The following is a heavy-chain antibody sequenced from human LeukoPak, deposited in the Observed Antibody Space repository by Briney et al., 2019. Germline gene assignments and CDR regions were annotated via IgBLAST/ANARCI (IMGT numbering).Heavy chain of an antibody. CDR2: ISSSSRTI. V-gene: IGHV3-48*02. Sequence: GGSLRLSCAASGFTFSSYSMNWVRQAPGKGLEWVSYISSSSRTIYYADSVKGRFTISRDNAKNSLYLQMNSLRDEDTAVYYCARDAEYCSSTSCHSRRAFDIWGQGTMVIVSS. CDR3: ARDAEYCSSTSCHSRRAFDI. J-gene: IGHJ3*02. CDR1: GFTFSSYS. D-gene: IGHD2-2*01.